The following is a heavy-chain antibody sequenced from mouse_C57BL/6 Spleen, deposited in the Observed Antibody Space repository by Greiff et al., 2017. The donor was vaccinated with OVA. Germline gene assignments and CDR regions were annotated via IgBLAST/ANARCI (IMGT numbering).Heavy chain of an antibody. J-gene: IGHJ3*01. D-gene: IGHD1-1*01. V-gene: IGHV5-4*03. Sequence: VESGGGLVKPGGSLKLSCAASGFTFSSYAMSWVRQTPEKRLEWVATISDGGSYTYYPDNVKGRFTISRDNAKNNLYLQMSHLKSEDTAMYYCARGYYGSSYEWFAYWGQGTLVTVSA. CDR3: ARGYYGSSYEWFAY. CDR2: ISDGGSYT. CDR1: GFTFSSYA.